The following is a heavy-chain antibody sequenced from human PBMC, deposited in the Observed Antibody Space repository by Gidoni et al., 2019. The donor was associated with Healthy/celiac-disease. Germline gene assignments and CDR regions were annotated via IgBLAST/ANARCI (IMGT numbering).Heavy chain of an antibody. V-gene: IGHV4-39*01. CDR1: GGSISSSSYY. CDR3: ARLSYYYDSSGYSSGGAFDI. Sequence: QLQLQESGPGLVKPSETLSLTCTVSGGSISSSSYYWGWIRQPPGKGLEWIGSIYYSGSTYYNPSLKSRVTRSVDTSKNQFSLKLSSVTAADTAVYYCARLSYYYDSSGYSSGGAFDIWGQGTMVTVSS. J-gene: IGHJ3*02. D-gene: IGHD3-22*01. CDR2: IYYSGST.